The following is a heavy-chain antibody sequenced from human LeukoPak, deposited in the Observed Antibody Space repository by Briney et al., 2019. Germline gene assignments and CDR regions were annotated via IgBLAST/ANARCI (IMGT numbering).Heavy chain of an antibody. CDR3: AKSGGSGLIDY. D-gene: IGHD1-26*01. V-gene: IGHV4-39*01. CDR1: GASISGSGYY. Sequence: SETLSLTCAVSGASISGSGYYWGWVRQPPGKGLEWTGNIYSSGNTYYNASLKSRVTIYIDTSKNQFSLNLSSVTAADTAVYYCAKSGGSGLIDYWGQGTLVTVSS. CDR2: IYSSGNT. J-gene: IGHJ4*02.